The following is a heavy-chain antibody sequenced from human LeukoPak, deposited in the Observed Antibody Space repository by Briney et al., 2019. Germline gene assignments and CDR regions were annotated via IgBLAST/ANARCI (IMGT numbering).Heavy chain of an antibody. V-gene: IGHV7-4-1*02. D-gene: IGHD2-21*02. CDR2: INTNTGNP. CDR3: ARICGGDCYAGLDAFDI. Sequence: ASVKVSCKASGYTFTSYAMNWVRQAPGQGLEWMGWINTNTGNPTYAQGFTGRFVFSLDTSVSTAYLQISSLKAEDTAVYYCARICGGDCYAGLDAFDIWGQGTMVTVSS. J-gene: IGHJ3*02. CDR1: GYTFTSYA.